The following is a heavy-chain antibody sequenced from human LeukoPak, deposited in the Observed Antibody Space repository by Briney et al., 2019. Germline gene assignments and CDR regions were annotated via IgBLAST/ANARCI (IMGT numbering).Heavy chain of an antibody. J-gene: IGHJ4*02. V-gene: IGHV3-23*01. CDR1: GFALSNFG. CDR2: ISGSGGSP. D-gene: IGHD6-19*01. CDR3: AKEGGWLYGSPDY. Sequence: GGSLRLTCEASGFALSNFGVTWVRQAPGKGLEWVSSISGSGGSPYCADSVKGRFTISRDNSKNTLYLQMNSLRVEDTAVYYCAKEGGWLYGSPDYWGQGTLVTVSS.